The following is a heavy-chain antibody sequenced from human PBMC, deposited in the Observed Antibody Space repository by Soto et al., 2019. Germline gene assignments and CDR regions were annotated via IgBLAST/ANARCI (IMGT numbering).Heavy chain of an antibody. V-gene: IGHV1-3*01. D-gene: IGHD4-17*01. CDR3: ARSPGDYYYYYMDV. CDR1: GYTFTSYA. J-gene: IGHJ6*03. CDR2: IDAGNGNT. Sequence: QVQLAQSGAEVKKPGASVKVSCKASGYTFTSYAMHWVRQAPGQRLEWMGWIDAGNGNTKYSQKFQGRVTITRDTSASTAYMELSSLRSEDTAVYYCARSPGDYYYYYMDVWGKGTTVTVSS.